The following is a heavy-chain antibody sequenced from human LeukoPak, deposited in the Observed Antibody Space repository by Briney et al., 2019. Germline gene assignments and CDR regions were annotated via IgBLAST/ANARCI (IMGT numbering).Heavy chain of an antibody. CDR1: GFTFSTFA. V-gene: IGHV3-21*01. CDR3: ARTTGGGYNWGPVGY. CDR2: ISSSGSYI. J-gene: IGHJ4*02. Sequence: GGSLRLSCAASGFTFSTFAMIWVRQAPGKGLEWVSSISSSGSYIDYADSVKGRFTISRDNAKDSLYLQMNSLRAEDTAVYYCARTTGGGYNWGPVGYWGQGTLVTVSS. D-gene: IGHD1-1*01.